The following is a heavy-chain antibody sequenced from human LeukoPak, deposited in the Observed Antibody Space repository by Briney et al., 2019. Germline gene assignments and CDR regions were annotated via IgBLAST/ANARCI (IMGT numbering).Heavy chain of an antibody. CDR3: TREGVYAPDPSSYHRDAFDI. V-gene: IGHV1-69*05. CDR1: GDTFSSYA. CDR2: IIPVFHTT. Sequence: SVKVSCKASGDTFSSYAISWLRQAPGQGLEWMGGIIPVFHTTNIAQKFQGRVTISTDESTTTAYMELSRLESGDTAVYYCTREGVYAPDPSSYHRDAFDIWGQGTVVIVSS. D-gene: IGHD3-16*02. J-gene: IGHJ3*02.